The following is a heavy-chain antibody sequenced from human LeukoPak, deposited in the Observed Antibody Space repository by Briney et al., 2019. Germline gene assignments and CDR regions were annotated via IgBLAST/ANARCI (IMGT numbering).Heavy chain of an antibody. CDR3: AGGTRVGDAFDI. J-gene: IGHJ3*02. V-gene: IGHV4-59*01. CDR2: ISCSGST. D-gene: IGHD1-26*01. CDR1: GGPIRSYY. Sequence: PSETLSLTFIASGGPIRSYYWSWIRQPPGRGLEWIGHISCSGSTNYNPSLKSRVTMSVDTSKNQFSLKLSSVTAADTAVYYCAGGTRVGDAFDIWGQGTEVTVSS.